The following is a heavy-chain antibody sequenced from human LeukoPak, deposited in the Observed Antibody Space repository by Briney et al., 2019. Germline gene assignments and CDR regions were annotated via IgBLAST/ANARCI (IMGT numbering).Heavy chain of an antibody. D-gene: IGHD4-11*01. CDR2: IRYDGSNK. Sequence: GGSLRLSCAASGFTFSSYGMHWVRQAPGKGLEWVAFIRYDGSNKYYADSVKGRFTISRDNSKNMLYLQMNSLRAEDTAVYYCARAYDYSTSGWFDPWGQGTLVTVSS. CDR1: GFTFSSYG. V-gene: IGHV3-30*02. J-gene: IGHJ5*02. CDR3: ARAYDYSTSGWFDP.